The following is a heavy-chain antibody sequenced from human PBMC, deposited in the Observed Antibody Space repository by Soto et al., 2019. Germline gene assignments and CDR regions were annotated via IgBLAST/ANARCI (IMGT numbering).Heavy chain of an antibody. Sequence: QVQLVQSGAEVKKPGASVKVSCKASGYTFTSYDINWVRQATGQGLEWMGWMNPNSGNTGYAQKCQDRVTMTTNTSISTAHMELSSLRSEDTAVYYCARDSQLWDLDYWGQGTLVTVSS. V-gene: IGHV1-8*01. D-gene: IGHD5-18*01. CDR3: ARDSQLWDLDY. J-gene: IGHJ4*02. CDR2: MNPNSGNT. CDR1: GYTFTSYD.